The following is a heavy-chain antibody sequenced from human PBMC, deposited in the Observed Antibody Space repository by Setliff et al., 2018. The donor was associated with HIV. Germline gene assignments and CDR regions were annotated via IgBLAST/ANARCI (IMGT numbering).Heavy chain of an antibody. V-gene: IGHV1-8*01. D-gene: IGHD3-10*01. CDR2: MNPNTGVA. CDR3: ASGKGVGGVIITGGLDV. Sequence: ASVKVSCKSSGHTFNNYDIHWVRRATGQRLEWMGWMNPNTGVAGYALKFHGRVTMTRDTSISTVYMGLSSLTSEDTAVYWCASGKGVGGVIITGGLDVWGKGTTVTVSS. J-gene: IGHJ6*04. CDR1: GHTFNNYD.